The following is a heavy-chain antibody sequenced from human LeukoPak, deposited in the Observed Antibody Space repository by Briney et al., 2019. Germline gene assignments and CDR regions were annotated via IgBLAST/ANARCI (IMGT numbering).Heavy chain of an antibody. V-gene: IGHV3-23*01. J-gene: IGHJ4*02. CDR2: ITGSGGTT. CDR3: AKLPGSFDY. D-gene: IGHD3-10*01. Sequence: QSGGSLRLSCAASGFTFSSYGMSWVRQAPGKGRQWVSAITGSGGTTYCADSVEGRFTISRDNSKNTLYLQMNSLRAEDTAVYYCAKLPGSFDYWGQKTRVSVSS. CDR1: GFTFSSYG.